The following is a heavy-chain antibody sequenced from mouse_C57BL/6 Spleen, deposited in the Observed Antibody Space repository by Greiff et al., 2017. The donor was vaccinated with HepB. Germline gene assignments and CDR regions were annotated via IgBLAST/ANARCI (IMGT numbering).Heavy chain of an antibody. J-gene: IGHJ1*03. CDR2: IRSKSSHSAT. CDR1: GFTFNTYA. CDR3: VRGGDYEGWYFDV. D-gene: IGHD1-1*01. V-gene: IGHV10-3*01. Sequence: EVMLVESGGGLVQPKGSLKLSCAASGFTFNTYAMHWVRQAPGQGLEWVARIRSKSSHSATYYADSVKDSFTISRDDSQSMRYLQMNNLKTEDTAMYDGVRGGDYEGWYFDVWGTGTTVTVSS.